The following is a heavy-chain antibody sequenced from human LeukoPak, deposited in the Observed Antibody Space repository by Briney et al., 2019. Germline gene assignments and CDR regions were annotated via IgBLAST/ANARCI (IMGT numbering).Heavy chain of an antibody. D-gene: IGHD3-10*01. CDR3: ARSKKVGDDSFEY. V-gene: IGHV3-48*03. CDR1: GFTFSNYE. CDR2: ISSSGTGI. Sequence: GGSLRLSCTGSGFTFSNYEMNWVRQARGKGPEWIAYISSSGTGIYYADSVKGRFTISRDNANLYLQMSSLRAEDTSLYYCARSKKVGDDSFEYWGQGTLVTVSS. J-gene: IGHJ4*02.